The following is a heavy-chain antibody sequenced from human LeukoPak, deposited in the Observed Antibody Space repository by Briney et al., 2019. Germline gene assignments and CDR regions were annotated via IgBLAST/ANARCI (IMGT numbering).Heavy chain of an antibody. V-gene: IGHV3-21*04. CDR1: GFTFSSYS. J-gene: IGHJ4*02. D-gene: IGHD3-10*01. Sequence: PGGSLRLSCAASGFTFSSYSMNWVRQAPGKGLEWVSSISSSSSYIYYADSVKGRFTISRDNAKNSLYLQMSSLRAEDTAVYYCAKVSVLRGGMGGVVDYWGQGTLVTVSS. CDR3: AKVSVLRGGMGGVVDY. CDR2: ISSSSSYI.